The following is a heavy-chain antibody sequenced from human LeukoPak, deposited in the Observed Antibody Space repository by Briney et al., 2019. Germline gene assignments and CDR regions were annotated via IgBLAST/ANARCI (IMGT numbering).Heavy chain of an antibody. Sequence: PSETLSLTCTVSGGSISSGGYYWSWIRQHPGKGLEWIGYIYYSGSTYYNPSLKSRVTISVDTSKNQFSLKLSSVTAADTAVYYCARAINYYDSSGYLVGAFDIWGQGTMVTVSS. CDR3: ARAINYYDSSGYLVGAFDI. CDR2: IYYSGST. V-gene: IGHV4-31*03. CDR1: GGSISSGGYY. D-gene: IGHD3-22*01. J-gene: IGHJ3*02.